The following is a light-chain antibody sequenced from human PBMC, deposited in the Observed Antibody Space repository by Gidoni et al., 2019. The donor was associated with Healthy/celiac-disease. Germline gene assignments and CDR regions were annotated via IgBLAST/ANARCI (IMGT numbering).Light chain of an antibody. V-gene: IGKV1-9*01. J-gene: IGKJ2*01. Sequence: IQLTQSPSSLSASVGDRVTITCRASQGISSYLALYQQKPGKAPKLLIYAASTLQSGVPSRFSGSGSGTDFTLTISSLQPEDFATYYYHQLNSYPPMYTFGQGTKLEIK. CDR3: HQLNSYPPMYT. CDR1: QGISSY. CDR2: AAS.